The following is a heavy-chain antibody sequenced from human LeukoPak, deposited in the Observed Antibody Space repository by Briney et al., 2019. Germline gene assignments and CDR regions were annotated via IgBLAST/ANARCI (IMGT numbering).Heavy chain of an antibody. CDR2: IWNDGSNK. D-gene: IGHD3-22*01. CDR1: GFTFSSYG. J-gene: IGHJ5*02. Sequence: RTGGSLRLSCAASGFTFSSYGMHWVRQAPGKGLEWVAVIWNDGSNKYYADSVKGRFTISRDNSKNTLYLQMNSLRAEDTAVYYCARDRVYYDSSPLYPWGQGTLVTVSS. CDR3: ARDRVYYDSSPLYP. V-gene: IGHV3-33*01.